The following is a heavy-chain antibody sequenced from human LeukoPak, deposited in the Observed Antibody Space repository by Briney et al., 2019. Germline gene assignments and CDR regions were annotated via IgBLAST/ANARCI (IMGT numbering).Heavy chain of an antibody. D-gene: IGHD4-23*01. CDR3: VKRPEYDAGNFVFQH. Sequence: AGGSLRLSCVASGLSLSSNMMSWVRQAPGEGLEWIPTITSAGATYYIDSVRGRFTISRDISKNTVFLLMNSLRAEDTAMYYCVKRPEYDAGNFVFQHWGQGTLVTVSS. CDR1: GLSLSSNM. V-gene: IGHV3-23*05. CDR2: ITSAGAT. J-gene: IGHJ1*01.